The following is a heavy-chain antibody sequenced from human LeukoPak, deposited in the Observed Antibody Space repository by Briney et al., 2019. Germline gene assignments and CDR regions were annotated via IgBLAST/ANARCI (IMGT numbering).Heavy chain of an antibody. CDR3: TTDRAYYYDSSGYYYVPPGAFDI. CDR2: ISYDGSNK. V-gene: IGHV3-30*04. D-gene: IGHD3-22*01. CDR1: GFTFSSYA. J-gene: IGHJ3*02. Sequence: PGRSLRLSCAASGFTFSSYAMHWVRQAPGKGLEWVAVISYDGSNKYYADSVKGRFTISRDNSKNTLYLQMNSLKTEDTAVYYCTTDRAYYYDSSGYYYVPPGAFDIWGQGTMVTVSS.